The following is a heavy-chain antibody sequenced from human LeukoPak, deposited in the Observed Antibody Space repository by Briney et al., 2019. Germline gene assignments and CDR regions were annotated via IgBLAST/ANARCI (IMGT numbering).Heavy chain of an antibody. Sequence: SETLSPTCTVSGGSISSSSYYWGWIRQPPGKGLEWIGSIYYSGSTYYNPSLKSRVTISVDTSKNQFSLKLSSVTAADTAAYYCARDFRPIVVVPAAILGYFDYWGQGTLVTVSS. V-gene: IGHV4-39*07. CDR2: IYYSGST. CDR1: GGSISSSSYY. J-gene: IGHJ4*02. CDR3: ARDFRPIVVVPAAILGYFDY. D-gene: IGHD2-2*02.